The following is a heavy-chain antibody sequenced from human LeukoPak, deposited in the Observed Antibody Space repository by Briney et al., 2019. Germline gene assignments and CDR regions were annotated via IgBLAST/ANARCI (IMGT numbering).Heavy chain of an antibody. V-gene: IGHV4-61*02. CDR1: GGSISSGSYY. J-gene: IGHJ4*02. D-gene: IGHD3-22*01. CDR3: ARGPPPGYYDSSGYYYY. Sequence: SETLSLTCTVSGGSISSGSYYWSWIRQPAGKGLEWIGRIYTSGSTNYNPSLKSRVTISVDTTKNQFSLKLSSVTAADTAVYYCARGPPPGYYDSSGYYYYWGQGTLVTVSS. CDR2: IYTSGST.